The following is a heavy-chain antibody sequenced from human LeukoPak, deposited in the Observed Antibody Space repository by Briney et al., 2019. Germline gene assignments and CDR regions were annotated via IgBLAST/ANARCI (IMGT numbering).Heavy chain of an antibody. D-gene: IGHD1-14*01. Sequence: PGGSLRLSCAASGFTFDDYGMSWVRQAPGKGLEWVSGINWNGGSTGYADSVKGRFTISRDNSKNTVDLQMNSLRVEDMARYYCVKDFSSPYPPVDFQHWGRGTLVTVSS. CDR3: VKDFSSPYPPVDFQH. V-gene: IGHV3-20*04. CDR2: INWNGGST. J-gene: IGHJ1*01. CDR1: GFTFDDYG.